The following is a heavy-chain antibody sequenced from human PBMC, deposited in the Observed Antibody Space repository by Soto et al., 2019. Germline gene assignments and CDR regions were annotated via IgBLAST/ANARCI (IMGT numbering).Heavy chain of an antibody. CDR1: GFTFSSYA. J-gene: IGHJ4*02. D-gene: IGHD3-22*01. CDR3: AKGGAVVTVYYFDY. CDR2: ISGSGGST. Sequence: GGSLRLSCAASGFTFSSYAMSWVRQAPGKGLEWVSAISGSGGSTYYADSVRGRFTISRDNSKNTLYLQMNSLRAEDTAVYYCAKGGAVVTVYYFDYWAQLTLVAVSS. V-gene: IGHV3-23*01.